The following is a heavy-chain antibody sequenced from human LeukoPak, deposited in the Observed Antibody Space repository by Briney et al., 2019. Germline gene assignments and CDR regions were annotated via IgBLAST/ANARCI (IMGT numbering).Heavy chain of an antibody. CDR3: ARDHSGSQHWFDP. D-gene: IGHD1-26*01. CDR1: GHTFTTYY. CDR2: INPSVGST. J-gene: IGHJ5*02. Sequence: ASVKVSCKSSGHTFTTYYVRWVRQAPGQGLEWMGVINPSVGSTSYAQKFQGRVTMTRDTSTSTVYMEMSSLRSEDTAVYYCARDHSGSQHWFDPWGQGTLVTVSS. V-gene: IGHV1-46*01.